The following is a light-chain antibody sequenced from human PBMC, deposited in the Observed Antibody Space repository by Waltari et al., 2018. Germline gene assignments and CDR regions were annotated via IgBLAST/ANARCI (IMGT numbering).Light chain of an antibody. Sequence: QSALTQPASVSGSPGQSITLPCTGTSSDVGNYHLCSWSQLHPGKAPTLMIYKVSKRPSGVSNRFSGSKSGNTASLTISGLQAEDEADYYCCSYAGSSTWVFGGGTRLTVL. V-gene: IGLV2-23*02. CDR2: KVS. J-gene: IGLJ2*01. CDR3: CSYAGSSTWV. CDR1: SSDVGNYHL.